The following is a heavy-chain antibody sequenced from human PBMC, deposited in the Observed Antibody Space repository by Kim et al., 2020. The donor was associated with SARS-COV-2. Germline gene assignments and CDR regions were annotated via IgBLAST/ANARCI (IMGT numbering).Heavy chain of an antibody. J-gene: IGHJ3*02. CDR3: AKEGGYRAFDI. D-gene: IGHD5-12*01. CDR1: GFIVSNNY. Sequence: GGSLRPSCAASGFIVSNNYMNWVRQAPGKGLEWVSVIYSDGSTSYADSVKGRFTISRHNSKNTLYLQMNSLRAEDTAVYYCAKEGGYRAFDIWGQGTMVT. V-gene: IGHV3-53*01. CDR2: IYSDGST.